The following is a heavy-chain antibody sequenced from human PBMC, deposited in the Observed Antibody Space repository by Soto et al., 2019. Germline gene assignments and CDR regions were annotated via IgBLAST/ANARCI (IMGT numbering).Heavy chain of an antibody. CDR3: ARQLQQLVN. J-gene: IGHJ4*02. CDR1: GYTFTSYD. CDR2: MNPNSGNT. D-gene: IGHD6-6*01. V-gene: IGHV1-8*01. Sequence: QVQLVQSGAEVKKPGASVKVSCKASGYTFTSYDINWVRQATGQGLEWMGWMNPNSGNTAYAQKLQGRGTMTRNASISTAYMELSSLRPDDRAGYYCARQLQQLVNWGQGTLVTVSS.